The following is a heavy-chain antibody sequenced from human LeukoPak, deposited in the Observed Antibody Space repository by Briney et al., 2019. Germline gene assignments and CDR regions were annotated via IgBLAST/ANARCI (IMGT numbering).Heavy chain of an antibody. Sequence: SETLSLTCTVSGGSISSYYWSWTRQPPGKGLEWIGNIYYSGSTNYNPSLKSRVTISVDTSKNQFSLKLSSVTAADTAVYYCARRGYSSGWYYFDYWGQGTLVTVSS. CDR2: IYYSGST. D-gene: IGHD6-19*01. J-gene: IGHJ4*02. CDR3: ARRGYSSGWYYFDY. V-gene: IGHV4-59*08. CDR1: GGSISSYY.